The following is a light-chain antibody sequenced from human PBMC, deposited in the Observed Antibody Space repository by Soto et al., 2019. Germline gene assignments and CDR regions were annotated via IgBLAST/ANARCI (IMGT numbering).Light chain of an antibody. V-gene: IGLV1-47*02. CDR1: SSNIGNNY. J-gene: IGLJ3*02. Sequence: QSVLTQPPSASGTPGQRVSISCSGSSSNIGNNYVYWYQQFPGAAPKLFIYSNNQRPSGVPDRLSGSKSGTSASLAISGLRSEDEADYYCAAWDDSLSGWVFGGGTKLTVL. CDR2: SNN. CDR3: AAWDDSLSGWV.